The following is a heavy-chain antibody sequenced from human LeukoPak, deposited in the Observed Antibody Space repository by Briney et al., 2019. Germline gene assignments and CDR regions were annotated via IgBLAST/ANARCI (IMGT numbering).Heavy chain of an antibody. CDR3: AKPKYYYDSSAEYFQH. CDR2: IIPIFGTA. D-gene: IGHD3-22*01. CDR1: GGTFSSYA. V-gene: IGHV1-69*05. J-gene: IGHJ1*01. Sequence: ASVKVSCKASGGTFSSYAISWVRQAPGQGLEWMGRIIPIFGTANYAQKFQGRVTITTDESTSTAYMELSSLRSEDTGVYYCAKPKYYYDSSAEYFQHWGQGTLVTVSS.